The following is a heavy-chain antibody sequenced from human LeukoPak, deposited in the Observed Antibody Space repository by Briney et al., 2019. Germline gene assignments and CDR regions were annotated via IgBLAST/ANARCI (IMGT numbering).Heavy chain of an antibody. V-gene: IGHV4-34*01. CDR3: ARGGDVATKAPIDY. Sequence: SETLSLTCAVYGGSFSGYYWSWIRQPPGKGLEWIGEINHSASTNYNPSLKSRVTISVDTSKNQFSLKLSPVTAADTAVYYCARGGDVATKAPIDYWGQGTLVTVSS. CDR2: INHSAST. J-gene: IGHJ4*02. CDR1: GGSFSGYY. D-gene: IGHD5-12*01.